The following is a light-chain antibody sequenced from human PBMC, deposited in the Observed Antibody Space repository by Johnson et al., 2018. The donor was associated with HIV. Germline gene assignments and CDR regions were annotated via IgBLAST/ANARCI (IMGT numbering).Light chain of an antibody. V-gene: IGLV1-51*02. CDR3: GTWDSSLSAYV. J-gene: IGLJ1*01. CDR2: EYN. CDR1: SPNIGNNY. Sequence: HSVLTQPPSVSAAPGQKVTISCSGSSPNIGNNYVSWYQELPGTALKLLIYEYNKRPSGIPDRFSGSKSGTSATLGITGLQTGDEADYYCGTWDSSLSAYVFGTGTKVTVL.